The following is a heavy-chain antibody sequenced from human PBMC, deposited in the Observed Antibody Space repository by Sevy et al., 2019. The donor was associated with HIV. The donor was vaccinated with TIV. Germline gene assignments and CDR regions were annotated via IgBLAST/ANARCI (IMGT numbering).Heavy chain of an antibody. J-gene: IGHJ5*02. CDR3: ARDGITMIVVDDNWFDP. Sequence: GGSLRLSCAASGFTFSSYSMNWVRQAPGKGLEWVSSISSSSSYIYYADSVKGRFTISRDNAKNSLYLQMNSLRAEDTAVYYWARDGITMIVVDDNWFDPWGQGTLVTISS. CDR1: GFTFSSYS. D-gene: IGHD3-22*01. CDR2: ISSSSSYI. V-gene: IGHV3-21*01.